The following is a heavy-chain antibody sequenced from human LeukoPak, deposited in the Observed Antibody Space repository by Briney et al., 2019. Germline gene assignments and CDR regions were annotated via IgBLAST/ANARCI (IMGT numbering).Heavy chain of an antibody. Sequence: GGSLRLSRAASGFTFSSCSMNWVRQAPGKGLEWVSSISSSSSYIYYADSVKGRFTISRDNAKNSLYLQMNSLRAEDTAVYYCARDHPIHYYGSGSYELWGQGTLATVSS. D-gene: IGHD3-10*01. CDR1: GFTFSSCS. CDR2: ISSSSSYI. J-gene: IGHJ4*02. CDR3: ARDHPIHYYGSGSYEL. V-gene: IGHV3-21*04.